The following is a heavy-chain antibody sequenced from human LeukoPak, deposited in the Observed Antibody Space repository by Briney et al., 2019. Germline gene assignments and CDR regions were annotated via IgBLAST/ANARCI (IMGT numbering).Heavy chain of an antibody. J-gene: IGHJ4*02. Sequence: GASVKVSCKASGYTFTGYYMHWVRQAPGQGLEWMGWINPNSGGTNYAQKFQGRVTMTRDTSISTAYMELSSLRSDDTAVYYCARVTTMIVVVITTGYYFDYWGQGTLVTVSS. CDR2: INPNSGGT. D-gene: IGHD3-22*01. V-gene: IGHV1-2*02. CDR1: GYTFTGYY. CDR3: ARVTTMIVVVITTGYYFDY.